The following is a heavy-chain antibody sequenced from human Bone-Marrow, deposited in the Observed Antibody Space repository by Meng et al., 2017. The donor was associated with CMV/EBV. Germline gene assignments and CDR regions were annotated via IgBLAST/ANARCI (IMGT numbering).Heavy chain of an antibody. CDR2: INPNSGGT. CDR3: ARDYYDFWSGYSAYNY. V-gene: IGHV1-2*02. J-gene: IGHJ4*02. D-gene: IGHD3-3*01. Sequence: ASVKVSCKASGYTFTSYDINWVRQAPGQGLEWMGWINPNSGGTNYAQKFQGRVTMTRDTSISTAYMELSRLRSDDTAVYYCARDYYDFWSGYSAYNYWGQGTLVTVSS. CDR1: GYTFTSYD.